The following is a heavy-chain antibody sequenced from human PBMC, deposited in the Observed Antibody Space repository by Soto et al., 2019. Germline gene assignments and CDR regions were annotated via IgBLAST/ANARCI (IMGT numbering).Heavy chain of an antibody. Sequence: GGSLRFSCAASGFTFSSYSMNWVRQAPGKGLEWVSSISSSSSYIYYADSVKGRFTISRDNAKNSLYLQMNSLRAEDTAVYYCARDIDPTIPFNGMDVWGQGTTVTVS. CDR3: ARDIDPTIPFNGMDV. CDR2: ISSSSSYI. J-gene: IGHJ6*02. V-gene: IGHV3-21*01. D-gene: IGHD1-26*01. CDR1: GFTFSSYS.